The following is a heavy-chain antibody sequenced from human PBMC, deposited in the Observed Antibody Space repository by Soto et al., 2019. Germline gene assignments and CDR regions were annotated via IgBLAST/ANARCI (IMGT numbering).Heavy chain of an antibody. D-gene: IGHD1-20*01. CDR3: ARRITGTYNWFDS. CDR2: INAGNGNT. CDR1: GYTFTSYA. J-gene: IGHJ5*01. V-gene: IGHV1-3*01. Sequence: GASVKVSCKASGYTFTSYAMRWVRQAPGQRLEWMGWINAGNGNTKYYADSVEGRFTISRDNSKSTVYLQMNSLRAEDTAVYYCARRITGTYNWFDSWGQGTLVTVSS.